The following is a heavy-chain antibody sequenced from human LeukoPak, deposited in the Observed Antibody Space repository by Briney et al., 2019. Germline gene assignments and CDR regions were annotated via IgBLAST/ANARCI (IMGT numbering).Heavy chain of an antibody. V-gene: IGHV3-48*03. CDR1: GFTFRSYE. CDR3: VRDGRYCSGGRCFPI. J-gene: IGHJ4*02. D-gene: IGHD2-15*01. Sequence: GGSLRLSCVASGFTFRSYEMNWVRQAPGKGLEWVSFISSSGSAMYYADSVKGRFTISRDNAKNSLYLQMNSLRAEDTALYYCVRDGRYCSGGRCFPIWGQGTLVTVST. CDR2: ISSSGSAM.